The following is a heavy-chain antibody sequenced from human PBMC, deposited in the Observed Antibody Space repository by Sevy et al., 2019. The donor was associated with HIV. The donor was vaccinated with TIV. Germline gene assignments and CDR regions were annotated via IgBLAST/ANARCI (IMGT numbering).Heavy chain of an antibody. D-gene: IGHD3-9*01. Sequence: SDTLSLTCTVSGGSISSSSYYWGWIRQPPGKGLEWIGSIYYSGSTYYNPSLKSRVTISVDTSKNQFSLKLSSVTAADTAVYYCAHGGYDILTGYYLDYYYYYGMDVWGQGTTVTVSS. CDR2: IYYSGST. CDR3: AHGGYDILTGYYLDYYYYYGMDV. J-gene: IGHJ6*02. V-gene: IGHV4-39*01. CDR1: GGSISSSSYY.